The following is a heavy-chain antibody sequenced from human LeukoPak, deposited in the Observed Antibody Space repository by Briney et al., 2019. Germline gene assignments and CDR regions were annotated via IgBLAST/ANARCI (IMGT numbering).Heavy chain of an antibody. D-gene: IGHD3-3*01. V-gene: IGHV1-69*04. J-gene: IGHJ5*02. CDR1: GGTFSSYT. Sequence: ASVKVSCKASGGTFSSYTISWVRQAPGQGLEWMGRIIPILGIANYAQKFQGRVTITADESTSTAYMELSSLRSEDTAVYYCAREHYDLRDWFDPWGQGTLVTVSS. CDR3: AREHYDLRDWFDP. CDR2: IIPILGIA.